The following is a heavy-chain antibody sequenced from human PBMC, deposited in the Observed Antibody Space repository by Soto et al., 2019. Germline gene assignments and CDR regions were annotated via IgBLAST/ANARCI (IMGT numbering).Heavy chain of an antibody. J-gene: IGHJ5*02. CDR2: ISGSGGST. Sequence: GGSLRLSCAASGFTFSSYAMSWVRQAPGKGLEWVSAISGSGGSTYYADSVKGRFTISRDNSKNTLYLQMNSLRAEDTAVYYCAKENRLLRYFDSRDENWFDPWGQGTLVTVSS. V-gene: IGHV3-23*01. D-gene: IGHD3-9*01. CDR1: GFTFSSYA. CDR3: AKENRLLRYFDSRDENWFDP.